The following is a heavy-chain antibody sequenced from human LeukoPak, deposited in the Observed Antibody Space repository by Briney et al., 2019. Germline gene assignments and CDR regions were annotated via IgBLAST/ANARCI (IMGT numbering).Heavy chain of an antibody. J-gene: IGHJ4*02. CDR3: ARIQKTGDFLI. D-gene: IGHD2-21*02. CDR1: GYSFTSYW. CDR2: IYPGDSDT. V-gene: IGHV5-51*01. Sequence: GESLKISCKGSGYSFTSYWIGWVRQLPAKDLEGMGIIYPGDSDTRYSPSFQGQVTISADKYINTAYLQWSSLKASDTAMYYCARIQKTGDFLIWGQGTLVTVSS.